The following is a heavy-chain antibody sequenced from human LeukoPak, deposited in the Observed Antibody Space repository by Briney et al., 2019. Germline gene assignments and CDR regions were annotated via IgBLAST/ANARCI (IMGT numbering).Heavy chain of an antibody. Sequence: GGSLRLSCAASGFTFSSYEMNWVRQAPGKGLEWVGRIKSKTDGGTTDYAAPVKGRFTISRDDSKNTLYLQMNSLKTEDTAVYYCTTYCSGGSCSTKGYWGQGTLVTVSS. CDR1: GFTFSSYE. CDR3: TTYCSGGSCSTKGY. CDR2: IKSKTDGGTT. J-gene: IGHJ4*02. D-gene: IGHD2-15*01. V-gene: IGHV3-15*01.